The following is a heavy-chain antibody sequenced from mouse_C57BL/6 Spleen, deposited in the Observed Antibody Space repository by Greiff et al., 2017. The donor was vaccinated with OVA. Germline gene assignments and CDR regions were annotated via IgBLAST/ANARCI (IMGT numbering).Heavy chain of an antibody. J-gene: IGHJ4*01. CDR1: GYTFTDYN. Sequence: VQLQQSGPELVKPGASVKMSCKASGYTFTDYNMHWVKQSHGKSLEWIGYINPNNGGTSYNQKFKGKATLTVNKSSSTAYMELRSLTSEDSAVYYCAKDYGSSYGYAMDYWGQGTSVTVSS. D-gene: IGHD1-1*01. V-gene: IGHV1-22*01. CDR3: AKDYGSSYGYAMDY. CDR2: INPNNGGT.